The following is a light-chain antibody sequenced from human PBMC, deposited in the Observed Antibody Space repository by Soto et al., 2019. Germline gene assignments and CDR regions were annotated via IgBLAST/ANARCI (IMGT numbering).Light chain of an antibody. CDR3: QQYNNWPPRT. CDR1: QSISNS. J-gene: IGKJ2*01. V-gene: IGKV3-15*01. Sequence: EIVMTQSPASLSVSPGETATLSCRASQSISNSLAWYQQKPGQAPSLLIYGASTRATGIPARFSGSGSGTESTLTISSLQSEDSALYYCQQYNNWPPRTFGQGTKLEIK. CDR2: GAS.